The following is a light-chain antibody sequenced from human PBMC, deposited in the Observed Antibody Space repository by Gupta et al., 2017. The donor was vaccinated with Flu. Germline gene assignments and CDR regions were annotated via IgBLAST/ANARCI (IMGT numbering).Light chain of an antibody. CDR1: QSINDW. Sequence: DIQITQSPSTLSASVGDRVTITCRASQSINDWLAWYQQKPGKAPKLLINKASILESGVSSRFSGTGSGTEFSLTIGSLQPDDFATYYCQQYNNYPITFGGGTKLEIK. CDR2: KAS. J-gene: IGKJ4*01. V-gene: IGKV1-5*03. CDR3: QQYNNYPIT.